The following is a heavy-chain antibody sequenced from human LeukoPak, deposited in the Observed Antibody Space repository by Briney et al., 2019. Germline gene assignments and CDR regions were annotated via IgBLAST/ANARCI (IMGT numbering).Heavy chain of an antibody. CDR1: GLTFRSYW. J-gene: IGHJ4*02. D-gene: IGHD5-24*01. V-gene: IGHV3-7*01. CDR3: ARERDGRFFDY. Sequence: QPGGSLRLSCAVSGLTFRSYWMSWVRQAPGKGLEWVANINQDGSEKYFVGSVKGRFTISRDNAKNSLHLQMNTLRAEDTAVYYCARERDGRFFDYWGQGTLVTVSS. CDR2: INQDGSEK.